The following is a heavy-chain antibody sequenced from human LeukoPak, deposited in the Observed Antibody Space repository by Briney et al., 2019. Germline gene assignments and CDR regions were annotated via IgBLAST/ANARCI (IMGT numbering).Heavy chain of an antibody. CDR2: ISYSGGST. D-gene: IGHD1-26*01. Sequence: GGSLRLSCAASGFTFSSYAMNWVRQAPGKGLEWVSAISYSGGSTYYADSVKRRFTISRDNSKNTLYLQMNSLRAEDTAVYYCAKDRGGSPYYFDYWGQGTLVTVSS. CDR1: GFTFSSYA. CDR3: AKDRGGSPYYFDY. J-gene: IGHJ4*02. V-gene: IGHV3-23*01.